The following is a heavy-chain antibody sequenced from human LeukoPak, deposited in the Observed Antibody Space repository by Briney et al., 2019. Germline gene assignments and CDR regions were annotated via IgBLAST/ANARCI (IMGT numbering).Heavy chain of an antibody. CDR1: GFTVSSNY. Sequence: GGSLRLSCAASGFTVSSNYMSWVRQAPGKGLEWVSVIYSGGSIYYADSVKGRFTISRDNSKNTLYLQMNSLRAEDTAVYYCARVRNAVAGIDYWGQGTLVTVSS. J-gene: IGHJ4*02. CDR3: ARVRNAVAGIDY. D-gene: IGHD6-19*01. V-gene: IGHV3-66*01. CDR2: IYSGGSI.